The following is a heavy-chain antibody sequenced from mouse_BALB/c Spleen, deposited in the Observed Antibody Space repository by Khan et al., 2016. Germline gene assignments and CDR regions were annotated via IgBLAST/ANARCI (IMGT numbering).Heavy chain of an antibody. J-gene: IGHJ4*01. CDR1: GFSLTSYG. CDR2: IWSDGST. D-gene: IGHD2-3*01. Sequence: QVQLKESGPGLVAPSQSLSITCTVSGFSLTSYGVHWVRQPPGKGLEWLVVIWSDGSTTYNSALKSRLSISKDNSKSQVFLKMNNLQTDDTAMYYCARRDDGGGAMDYWGQGTSVTVSS. V-gene: IGHV2-6*02. CDR3: ARRDDGGGAMDY.